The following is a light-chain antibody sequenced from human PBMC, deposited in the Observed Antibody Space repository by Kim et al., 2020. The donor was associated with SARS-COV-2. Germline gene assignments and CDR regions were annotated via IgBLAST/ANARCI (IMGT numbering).Light chain of an antibody. V-gene: IGKV1-5*03. CDR2: LAS. J-gene: IGKJ2*01. CDR1: ENIGTW. CDR3: QHYSRFPYT. Sequence: SASGGDRVTITCRGSENIGTWLAWYQQKPGRAPSLLIYLASTLESGVPSRFSGTGSGTEFSLSITSLQPDDFATYYCQHYSRFPYTFGQGTKLEI.